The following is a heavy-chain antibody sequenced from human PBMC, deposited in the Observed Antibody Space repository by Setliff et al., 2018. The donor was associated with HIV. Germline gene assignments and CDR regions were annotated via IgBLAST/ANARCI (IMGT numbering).Heavy chain of an antibody. CDR2: MTPNNGNT. J-gene: IGHJ6*02. CDR1: GYTFTNYD. D-gene: IGHD3-3*01. V-gene: IGHV1-8*01. Sequence: GASVKVSCKASGYTFTNYDINWVRQATGQGLEWMGRMTPNNGNTAYTQKFQGRVTMTSNTSINTAYMELSSLRSEDTAVYYCARVGSDYNFWSGSPYYSGMDVWGQGTTVTVSS. CDR3: ARVGSDYNFWSGSPYYSGMDV.